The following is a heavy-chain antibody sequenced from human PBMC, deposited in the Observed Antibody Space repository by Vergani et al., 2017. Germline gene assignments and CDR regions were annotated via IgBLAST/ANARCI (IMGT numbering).Heavy chain of an antibody. J-gene: IGHJ2*01. V-gene: IGHV3-9*01. CDR3: VKDIAASGNYWYFDL. CDR1: GFTFDDYA. CDR2: INWNSDSI. Sequence: EVQLVESGGGLVQPGRYLRLSCAASGFTFDDYAMHWVRQAPGKGLEWVSGINWNSDSIAYADSVKGRFTISRDNAKNSLYLQMNSLRAEDTALYCCVKDIAASGNYWYFDLWGRGTLVTVSS. D-gene: IGHD6-13*01.